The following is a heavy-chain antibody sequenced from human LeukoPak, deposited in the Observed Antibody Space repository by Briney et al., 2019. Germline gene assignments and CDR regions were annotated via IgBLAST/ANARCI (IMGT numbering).Heavy chain of an antibody. V-gene: IGHV1-8*03. Sequence: ASVKVSCKASGYTFTSYDINWVRQATGQGLEWMGWMNPNSGNTGYAQKFQGRVTITRNTSISTAYMELSSLRSEDTAVYYCARGRNYDFWSGYNNWFDPWGQGTLVTVSS. CDR1: GYTFTSYD. J-gene: IGHJ5*02. CDR3: ARGRNYDFWSGYNNWFDP. CDR2: MNPNSGNT. D-gene: IGHD3-3*01.